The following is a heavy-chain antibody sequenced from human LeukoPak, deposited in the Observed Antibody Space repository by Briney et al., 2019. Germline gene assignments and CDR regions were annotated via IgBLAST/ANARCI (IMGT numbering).Heavy chain of an antibody. Sequence: SETLSLTCTVSGGSISSYYWSWIRQPPGQGLERIGEVNDSGRTNYKSSLKSRVTISADTSKKQFSLILKSVTAADTAMYYCARGPGGTTFGVYGMDVWGQGATVTVSS. CDR2: VNDSGRT. CDR3: ARGPGGTTFGVYGMDV. J-gene: IGHJ6*02. D-gene: IGHD3-3*01. V-gene: IGHV4-34*01. CDR1: GGSISSYY.